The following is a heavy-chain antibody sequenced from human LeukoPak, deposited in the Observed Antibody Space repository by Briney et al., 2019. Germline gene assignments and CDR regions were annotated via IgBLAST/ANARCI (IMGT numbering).Heavy chain of an antibody. D-gene: IGHD3-10*01. J-gene: IGHJ6*02. Sequence: ASVKVSCKASGYTFTSYGISWVRQAPGQGLEWMGWINTNTGNPTYAQGFTGRFVFSLDTSVSTAYLQISSLKAEDTAVYYCASEIGGNYYGSGSYNYGMDVWGQGTTVTVSS. CDR2: INTNTGNP. CDR3: ASEIGGNYYGSGSYNYGMDV. V-gene: IGHV7-4-1*02. CDR1: GYTFTSYG.